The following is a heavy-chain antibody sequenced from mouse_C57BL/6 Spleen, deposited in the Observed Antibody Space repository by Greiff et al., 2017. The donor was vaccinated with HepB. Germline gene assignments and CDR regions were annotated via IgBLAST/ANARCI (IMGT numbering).Heavy chain of an antibody. CDR2: IRNKANGYTA. J-gene: IGHJ4*01. D-gene: IGHD2-2*01. CDR1: GFTFTDYY. V-gene: IGHV7-3*01. CDR3: SRCSYGYDYAMDY. Sequence: EVQGVESGGGLVQPGGSLSLSCAASGFTFTDYYMSWVRQPPGQALEWLGFIRNKANGYTAEYSASVKGRFTISRDNSQSILYLQMIALRAEDSATYYFSRCSYGYDYAMDYWGQGTSVTVSS.